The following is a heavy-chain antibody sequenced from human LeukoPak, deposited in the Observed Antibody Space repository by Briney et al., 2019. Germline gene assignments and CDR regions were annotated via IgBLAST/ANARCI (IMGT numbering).Heavy chain of an antibody. CDR2: INYSGTT. CDR3: ARSMVIGWFDP. D-gene: IGHD5-18*01. Sequence: SETLSLTCIVSGASINSYSWSWIRQTPGKGLEWIGYINYSGTTNYNPSLKSRVTMSVDTSKNQFSLKLRSVTAADTAVYYCARSMVIGWFDPWGQGTLVTVSS. CDR1: GASINSYS. J-gene: IGHJ5*02. V-gene: IGHV4-59*01.